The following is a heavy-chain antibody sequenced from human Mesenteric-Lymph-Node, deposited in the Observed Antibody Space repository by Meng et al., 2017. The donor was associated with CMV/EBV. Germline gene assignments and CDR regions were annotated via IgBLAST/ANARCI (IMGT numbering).Heavy chain of an antibody. V-gene: IGHV4-4*02. Sequence: TGVVSGASISSTSNWWSWVRQPPGKGLEWIGEIYHTGNTHYNPSLKSRVTMSIDKSKNQFSLKLSSVTAADTAVFYCARLLEGTFDPWGQGTLVTVSS. J-gene: IGHJ5*02. CDR3: ARLLEGTFDP. D-gene: IGHD1-1*01. CDR1: GASISSTSNW. CDR2: IYHTGNT.